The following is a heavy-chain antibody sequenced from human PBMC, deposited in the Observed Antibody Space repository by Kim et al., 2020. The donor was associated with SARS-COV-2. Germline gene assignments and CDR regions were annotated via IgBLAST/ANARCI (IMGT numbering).Heavy chain of an antibody. V-gene: IGHV1-3*01. Sequence: ASVKVSCKASGYTFTTYAMHWVRQAPGQRLEWMGWINAGNGNTKYSQKFQGRVTITRDTSASTAYMELSSLRSEDTAVYYCARGTRTEVTIFGVVMGENYGMDVWGQGTTVTVSS. CDR3: ARGTRTEVTIFGVVMGENYGMDV. CDR2: INAGNGNT. D-gene: IGHD3-3*01. J-gene: IGHJ6*02. CDR1: GYTFTTYA.